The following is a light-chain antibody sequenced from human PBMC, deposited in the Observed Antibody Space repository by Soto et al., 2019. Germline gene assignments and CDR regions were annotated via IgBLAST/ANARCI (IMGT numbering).Light chain of an antibody. CDR1: QSVSDN. CDR3: QQYDNWPTWT. CDR2: AAS. V-gene: IGKV3-15*01. Sequence: EIVMTQFPATLSVSPGERATLSCRASQSVSDNLAWYQQKPGQAPRLLISAASTRASGIPARFSGRGSGTDFTLTISSLQSEDFAMYYCQQYDNWPTWTIGQGTKVEIK. J-gene: IGKJ1*01.